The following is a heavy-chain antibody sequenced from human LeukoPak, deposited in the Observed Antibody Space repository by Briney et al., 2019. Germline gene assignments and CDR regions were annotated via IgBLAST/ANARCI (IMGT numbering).Heavy chain of an antibody. CDR1: GFTVISNY. J-gene: IGHJ6*02. V-gene: IGHV3-53*01. Sequence: GGSLRLSCAASGFTVISNYISWVRQAPGEGLEWGSVIYSGGSTYYADSVKGRFTISRDNSKNTLYLQMNSLRAEDTAVYYCAREGSSGWYSYYGMDVWGQGTTVTVSS. CDR2: IYSGGST. CDR3: AREGSSGWYSYYGMDV. D-gene: IGHD6-19*01.